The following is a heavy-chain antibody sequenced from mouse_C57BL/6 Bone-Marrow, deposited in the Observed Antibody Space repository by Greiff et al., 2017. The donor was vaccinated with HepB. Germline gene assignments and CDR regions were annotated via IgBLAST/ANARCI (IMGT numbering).Heavy chain of an antibody. V-gene: IGHV1-63*01. CDR2: IYPGGGYT. CDR3: ARSVYGYDEGFAY. J-gene: IGHJ3*01. CDR1: GYTFTNYW. Sequence: QVQLQQSGAELVRPGTSVKMSCKASGYTFTNYWIGWAKQRPGHGLEWIGDIYPGGGYTNYNEKFKGKATLTADKSSSTAYMQFSSLTSEDSAIYYCARSVYGYDEGFAYWGQGTLVTVSA. D-gene: IGHD2-2*01.